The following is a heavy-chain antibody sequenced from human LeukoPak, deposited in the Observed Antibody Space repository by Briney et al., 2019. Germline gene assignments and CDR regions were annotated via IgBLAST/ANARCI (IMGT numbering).Heavy chain of an antibody. Sequence: GGSLRLSCAASGFTFSSYAMHWVRQAPGKGLGWVAVISYVGSNKYYADSVKGRFTISRDNAKYTLYLQMNSVRAEDTAVYFCARDLTGEEGYWGQGTLVTVSS. CDR1: GFTFSSYA. CDR2: ISYVGSNK. J-gene: IGHJ4*02. V-gene: IGHV3-30-3*01. CDR3: ARDLTGEEGY. D-gene: IGHD7-27*01.